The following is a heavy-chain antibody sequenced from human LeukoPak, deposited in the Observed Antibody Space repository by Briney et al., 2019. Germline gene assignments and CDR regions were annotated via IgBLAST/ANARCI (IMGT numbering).Heavy chain of an antibody. J-gene: IGHJ4*02. D-gene: IGHD5-12*01. Sequence: ASVKVSCKASGYTFSSYGISWVRQAPGQGIEWMGWISAYNGNTNYAQKLQGRVTMTTDTSTSTAYMELRSLRSDDTAVYCCARDRGGYTFDYWGQGTLVTVSS. V-gene: IGHV1-18*01. CDR3: ARDRGGYTFDY. CDR1: GYTFSSYG. CDR2: ISAYNGNT.